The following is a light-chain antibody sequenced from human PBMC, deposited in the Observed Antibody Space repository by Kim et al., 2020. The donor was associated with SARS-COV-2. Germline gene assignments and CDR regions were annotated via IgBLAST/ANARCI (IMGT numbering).Light chain of an antibody. CDR1: SSDVGGYNY. V-gene: IGLV2-11*03. CDR3: CSYAGSYTFYV. Sequence: QSVTISCTGTSSDVGGYNYVSWYQQHPGKAPKLMIYDVSKRPSGVPDHFSGSKSDNTASLTISGLQAEDEADYYCCSYAGSYTFYVFGTGTKVTVL. J-gene: IGLJ1*01. CDR2: DVS.